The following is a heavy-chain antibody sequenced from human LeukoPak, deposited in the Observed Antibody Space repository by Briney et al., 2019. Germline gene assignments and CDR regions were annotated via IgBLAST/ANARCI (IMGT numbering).Heavy chain of an antibody. J-gene: IGHJ1*01. CDR3: AKGGSIVVVPAAEH. D-gene: IGHD2-2*01. Sequence: AGGSLRLSCAASGFSFSNYAMTWVRQAPGKGLELVSAISGSGDSTYYAASVKGRFTISRDNSKNTLYLQMISLRAEDTAVYYCAKGGSIVVVPAAEHWGQGTLVTVSS. CDR2: ISGSGDST. V-gene: IGHV3-23*01. CDR1: GFSFSNYA.